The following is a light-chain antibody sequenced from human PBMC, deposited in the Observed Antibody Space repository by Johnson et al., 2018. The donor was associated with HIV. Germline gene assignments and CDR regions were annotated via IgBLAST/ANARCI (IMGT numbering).Light chain of an antibody. Sequence: QSALTQPPSVSAAPGQKVTISCSGNSSNIGNNYVSWYQQLPGTAPTLLLYDNHTRTSGIPDRFPGSKSGTSAILNITGLQTGDEADYYCGTWDSSLSSYVFGTGTKVTVL. V-gene: IGLV1-51*01. CDR3: GTWDSSLSSYV. CDR1: SSNIGNNY. J-gene: IGLJ1*01. CDR2: DNH.